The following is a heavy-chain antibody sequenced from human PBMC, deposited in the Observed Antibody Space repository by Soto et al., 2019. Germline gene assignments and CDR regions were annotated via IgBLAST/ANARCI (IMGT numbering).Heavy chain of an antibody. V-gene: IGHV4-39*01. Sequence: QLQLQESGPGLVKPSETLSLTCTVSGGSISSSSYYWGWIRQPPGKGLEWIGSIYYSGSTYYNPSLKSRVTISVDTSKNQFSLKLSSVTAADTAVYYCARLSKVSIFGVVTDNWFDPWGQGTLVTVSS. D-gene: IGHD3-3*01. CDR3: ARLSKVSIFGVVTDNWFDP. CDR2: IYYSGST. CDR1: GGSISSSSYY. J-gene: IGHJ5*02.